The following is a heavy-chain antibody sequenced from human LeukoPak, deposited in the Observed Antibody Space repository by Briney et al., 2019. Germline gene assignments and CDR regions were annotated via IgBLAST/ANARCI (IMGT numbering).Heavy chain of an antibody. V-gene: IGHV4-31*03. CDR1: GGSISSGGYY. CDR2: IYYSGST. J-gene: IGHJ4*02. Sequence: SETLSLTCTVSGGSISSGGYYWRWIRQHAGKGLEWIGYIYYSGSTYYNPSLKSRVTISVDTSKNQFSLKLSSVTAADTAVYYCARDLSGDYVLGYWGQGTLVTVSS. CDR3: ARDLSGDYVLGY. D-gene: IGHD4-17*01.